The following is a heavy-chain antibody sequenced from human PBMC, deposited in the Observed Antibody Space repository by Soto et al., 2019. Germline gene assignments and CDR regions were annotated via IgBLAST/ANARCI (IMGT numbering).Heavy chain of an antibody. Sequence: ASVKVSCKASRYTFTSYDIFWVRQSPGQGLEWMGWIKPDGGDTHYAQNFQGRVTMTRDTSISTAYMELNNLVSDDTAVYYCARRSSTYLNEVIYDPWGQGTLVTVSS. CDR1: RYTFTSYD. J-gene: IGHJ5*02. D-gene: IGHD2-2*01. CDR3: ARRSSTYLNEVIYDP. CDR2: IKPDGGDT. V-gene: IGHV1-2*02.